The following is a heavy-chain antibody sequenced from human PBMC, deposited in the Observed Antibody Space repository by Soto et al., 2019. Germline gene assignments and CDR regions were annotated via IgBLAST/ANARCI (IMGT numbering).Heavy chain of an antibody. V-gene: IGHV5-51*01. D-gene: IGHD2-15*01. Sequence: VESLTLSCKASGYDFARQWIGCVRQWPLKGFEWMGIIWPADSDTRYNPTFEGQVTISADQSITTAYLQWSSLKASDTAIYYCASGSRDCSGGSCYSHWGQGTLVNVSS. CDR1: GYDFARQW. CDR2: IWPADSDT. CDR3: ASGSRDCSGGSCYSH. J-gene: IGHJ4*02.